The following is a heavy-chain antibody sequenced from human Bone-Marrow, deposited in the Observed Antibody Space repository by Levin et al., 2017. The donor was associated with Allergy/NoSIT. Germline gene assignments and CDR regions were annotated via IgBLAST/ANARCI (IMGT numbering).Heavy chain of an antibody. V-gene: IGHV1-18*01. J-gene: IGHJ5*02. D-gene: IGHD2-2*01. CDR2: ISPFGGDT. CDR1: GNTFSRYG. CDR3: ARDGRAYCSSSSCYRAVWFDP. Sequence: ASVKVSCKTSGNTFSRYGINWVRQAPGQGLEWMGWISPFGGDTRYAQKVQDRVTLTTDTSTSTAYMELRSLTSDDTAVYYCARDGRAYCSSSSCYRAVWFDPWGQGTPVTVSS.